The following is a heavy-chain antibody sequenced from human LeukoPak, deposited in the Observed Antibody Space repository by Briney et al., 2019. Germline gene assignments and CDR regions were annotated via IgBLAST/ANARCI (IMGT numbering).Heavy chain of an antibody. V-gene: IGHV4-59*12. Sequence: PSETLSLTCTVSGGSISSYYWSWIRQPPGKGLEWIGYIYYTGSTNYNPSLKSRVTISVDTSKNQFSLKLSSVTAADTAVYYCARLVPRYSSSPAAIDYWGQGTLVTVSS. CDR1: GGSISSYY. CDR3: ARLVPRYSSSPAAIDY. CDR2: IYYTGST. J-gene: IGHJ4*02. D-gene: IGHD6-13*01.